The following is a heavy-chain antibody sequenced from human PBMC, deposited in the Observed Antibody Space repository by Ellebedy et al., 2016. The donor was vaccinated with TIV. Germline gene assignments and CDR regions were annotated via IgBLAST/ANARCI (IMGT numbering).Heavy chain of an antibody. D-gene: IGHD3-16*01. V-gene: IGHV1-18*04. Sequence: AASVKISCKASGYSFSGYDIMWVRQAPGQGLECMGWISGYNGNTKYAENFRDRVAMATDTSTSTAYLELRSLTSDDTAIYYCARGPLLTATHLGLWGQGTLVTVSS. CDR1: GYSFSGYD. CDR3: ARGPLLTATHLGL. J-gene: IGHJ4*02. CDR2: ISGYNGNT.